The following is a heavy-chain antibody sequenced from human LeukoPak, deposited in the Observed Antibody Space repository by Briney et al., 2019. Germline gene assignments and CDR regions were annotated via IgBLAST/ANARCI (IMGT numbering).Heavy chain of an antibody. CDR3: ARNYYDFWSGYREPFDY. CDR1: GFTFSSYA. Sequence: PGGSLRLSCAASGFTFSSYAMHWVRQAPGKRLEWVAVISYDGSNKYYADSVKGRFTISRDNSKNTLHLQMNSLRAEDTAVYYCARNYYDFWSGYREPFDYWGQGTLVTVSS. J-gene: IGHJ4*02. V-gene: IGHV3-30*01. CDR2: ISYDGSNK. D-gene: IGHD3-3*01.